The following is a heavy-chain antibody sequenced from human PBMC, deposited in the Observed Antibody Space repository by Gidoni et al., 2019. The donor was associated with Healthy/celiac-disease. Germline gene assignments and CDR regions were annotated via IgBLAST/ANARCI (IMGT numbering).Heavy chain of an antibody. D-gene: IGHD6-13*01. CDR3: AGSSSWYEWFWFDP. Sequence: QVQLQESGPGLVKPSETLSLTCTVSGGSISSYYWSWIRQPPGKGLEWIGYIYYSGSTNYNPSLKSRVTISVDTSKNQFSLKLSSVTAADTAVYYCAGSSSWYEWFWFDPWGQGTLVTVSS. CDR1: GGSISSYY. CDR2: IYYSGST. V-gene: IGHV4-59*01. J-gene: IGHJ5*02.